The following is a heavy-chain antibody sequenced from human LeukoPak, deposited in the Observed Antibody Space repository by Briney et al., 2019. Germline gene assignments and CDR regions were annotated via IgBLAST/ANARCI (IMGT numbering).Heavy chain of an antibody. D-gene: IGHD3-10*01. CDR1: GYSFTTYW. Sequence: GESLRISRKGSGYSFTTYWITWVRQMPGKGLEWMGRIDPSDSYTKYSPSFQGHVTISVDKSISTVYLQWSSLKASDTAIYYCARHITMVRGQGFDPWGQGTLVTVSS. CDR3: ARHITMVRGQGFDP. CDR2: IDPSDSYT. V-gene: IGHV5-10-1*01. J-gene: IGHJ5*02.